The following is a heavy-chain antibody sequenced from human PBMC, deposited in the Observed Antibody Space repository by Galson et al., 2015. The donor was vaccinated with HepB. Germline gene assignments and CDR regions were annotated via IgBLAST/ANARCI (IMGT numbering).Heavy chain of an antibody. D-gene: IGHD3-22*01. CDR2: IDPSDSYT. Sequence: QSGAEVKKPGESLRISCKGSGYSFTSYWISWVRQMPGKGLEWMGRIDPSDSYTNYSPSFQGHVTISADKSISTAYLQWSSLKASDTAMYYCARADYYDSSGYYYWYFDLWGRGTLVTVSS. CDR3: ARADYYDSSGYYYWYFDL. V-gene: IGHV5-10-1*01. CDR1: GYSFTSYW. J-gene: IGHJ2*01.